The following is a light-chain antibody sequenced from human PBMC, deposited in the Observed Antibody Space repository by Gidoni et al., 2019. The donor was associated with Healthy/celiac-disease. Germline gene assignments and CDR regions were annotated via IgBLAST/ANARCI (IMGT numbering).Light chain of an antibody. CDR1: KLGDKY. J-gene: IGLJ2*01. CDR3: QAWDSSHVV. Sequence: SYELTQPPSVSVSPGQTASITCSGDKLGDKYACWYQQKPGQSPVLVIYQDSKRPSGIPERFSCSNSGNTATLTIRGTQAMDEADYYCQAWDSSHVVFGGGTKLTVL. CDR2: QDS. V-gene: IGLV3-1*01.